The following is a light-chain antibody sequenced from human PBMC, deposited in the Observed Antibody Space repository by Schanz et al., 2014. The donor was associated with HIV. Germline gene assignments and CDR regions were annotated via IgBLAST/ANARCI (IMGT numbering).Light chain of an antibody. CDR3: QQYIKWPLYT. Sequence: EIVLTQSPGTLSLSPGERATLSCRASQSVKSDYLAWYQQKPGQAPRLLIHGASTRATGVPARFSGSGSGTQFTLTISSLQSDDFAIYYCQQYIKWPLYTFGQGTKLDVK. CDR1: QSVKSD. CDR2: GAS. V-gene: IGKV3-15*01. J-gene: IGKJ2*01.